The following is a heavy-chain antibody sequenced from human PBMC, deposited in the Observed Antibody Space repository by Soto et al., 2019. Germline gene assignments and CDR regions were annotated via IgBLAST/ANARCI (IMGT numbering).Heavy chain of an antibody. CDR3: TKRRNVLRFLEWSSGMGV. CDR2: ISDDGSNK. CDR1: GFNLSNYG. J-gene: IGHJ6*02. V-gene: IGHV3-30*18. Sequence: AGGSLRLSCVASGFNLSNYGMHWARQAQGKGLEWVAFISDDGSNKYYADSMRGRFTMSRDNSKRTLYLQMSSLRVEDTAVYYCTKRRNVLRFLEWSSGMGVWGQGTTVTVSS. D-gene: IGHD3-3*01.